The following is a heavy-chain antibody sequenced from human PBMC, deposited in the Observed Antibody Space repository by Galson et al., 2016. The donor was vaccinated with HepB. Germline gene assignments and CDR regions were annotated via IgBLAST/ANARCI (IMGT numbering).Heavy chain of an antibody. Sequence: SLRLSCAASGFTFSSYSMSWVRQAPGRGLEWVSYISSSSSTIYYADSVKGRFTISRDHAKNSLFLQLNSLRAEDTAVYYCARLRFSSSWYKDYWGQGTLVTVSS. V-gene: IGHV3-48*04. D-gene: IGHD6-13*01. CDR3: ARLRFSSSWYKDY. CDR1: GFTFSSYS. J-gene: IGHJ4*02. CDR2: ISSSSSTI.